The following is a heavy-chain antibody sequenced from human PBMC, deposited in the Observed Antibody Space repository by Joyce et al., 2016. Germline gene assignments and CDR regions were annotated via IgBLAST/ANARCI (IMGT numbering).Heavy chain of an antibody. Sequence: VQLVQSGAEVKEPGASVKVSCRTSGYAFTTYDIFWVRQATGRGPEWMGWMNPNIGNTGYGEKFHGRVTMTRDTSIGTVFMELSSLTSDDTAVYFCARGSTSTWFKYLQHWGQGTLVTVSS. J-gene: IGHJ1*01. D-gene: IGHD2-2*01. CDR1: GYAFTTYD. CDR2: MNPNIGNT. V-gene: IGHV1-8*01. CDR3: ARGSTSTWFKYLQH.